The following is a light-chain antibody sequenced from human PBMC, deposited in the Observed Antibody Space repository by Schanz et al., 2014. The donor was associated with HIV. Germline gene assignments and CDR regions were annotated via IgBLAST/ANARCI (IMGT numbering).Light chain of an antibody. V-gene: IGLV2-23*02. Sequence: QSALTQPASVSGSPGQSITISCTGASSDVGTYDLVSWYQQHPGTAPKLLIYEVSKRPSGVSNRFSGSKSGNTASLTISGLQAEDEADYYCCSYAGSRHVLFGGGTKLTVL. J-gene: IGLJ2*01. CDR3: CSYAGSRHVL. CDR1: SSDVGTYDL. CDR2: EVS.